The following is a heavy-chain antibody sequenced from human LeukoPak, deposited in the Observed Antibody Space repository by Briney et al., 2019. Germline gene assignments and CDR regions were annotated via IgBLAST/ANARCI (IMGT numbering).Heavy chain of an antibody. D-gene: IGHD6-19*01. J-gene: IGHJ4*02. Sequence: GGSLRLSCAASGFSVSTNYMSWVRQAPGKGLEWVSVLYSGGNTYYADSVKGRFTISRGNSKNTLYLHINSLRAEDTAVYYCAGEAVAVAGSFDYWGQGTLVTVSS. V-gene: IGHV3-66*01. CDR3: AGEAVAVAGSFDY. CDR1: GFSVSTNY. CDR2: LYSGGNT.